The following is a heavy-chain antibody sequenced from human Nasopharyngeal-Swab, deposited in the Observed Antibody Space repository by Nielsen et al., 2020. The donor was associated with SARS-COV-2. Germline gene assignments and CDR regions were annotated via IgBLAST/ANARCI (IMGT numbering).Heavy chain of an antibody. CDR1: GFTFNNAW. J-gene: IGHJ3*02. CDR3: TTRAIASTAIWRNAFDI. CDR2: IKSETDGGTT. Sequence: GESLKISCAASGFTFNNAWMNWVRQAPGKGLEWVGRIKSETDGGTTDYAAPVKGRFTVSRDDSKNTLYLQMDSLKTEDTAVYYCTTRAIASTAIWRNAFDIWGQGTMVTVS. D-gene: IGHD2-21*02. V-gene: IGHV3-15*07.